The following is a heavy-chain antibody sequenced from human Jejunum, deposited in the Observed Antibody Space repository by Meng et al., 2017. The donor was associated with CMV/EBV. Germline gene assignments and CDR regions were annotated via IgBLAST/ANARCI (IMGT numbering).Heavy chain of an antibody. J-gene: IGHJ4*02. D-gene: IGHD1-14*01. CDR2: ISGSSGSI. CDR1: FSFTTFN. Sequence: FSFTTFNIGWVRQAPGMGLEWVSSISGSSGSIYYRDSVKGRFTISRDYAKKSVYLQMNSLRAEDTAVYFCARDYSEGTSPYYFDYWGQGMLVTVSS. CDR3: ARDYSEGTSPYYFDY. V-gene: IGHV3-21*01.